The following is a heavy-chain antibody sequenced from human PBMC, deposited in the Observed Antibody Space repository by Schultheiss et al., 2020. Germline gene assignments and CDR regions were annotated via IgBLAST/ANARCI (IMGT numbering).Heavy chain of an antibody. J-gene: IGHJ4*02. Sequence: ASVKVSCKASGGTFSSYAINWVRQATGQGLEWMGWMNPNSGNTGYAQKFQGRVTMTRNTSISTAYMELSSLRSEDTAVYYCTRVALVGATYYFDYWGQGNLGTVSS. V-gene: IGHV1-8*02. CDR1: GGTFSSYA. D-gene: IGHD1-26*01. CDR2: MNPNSGNT. CDR3: TRVALVGATYYFDY.